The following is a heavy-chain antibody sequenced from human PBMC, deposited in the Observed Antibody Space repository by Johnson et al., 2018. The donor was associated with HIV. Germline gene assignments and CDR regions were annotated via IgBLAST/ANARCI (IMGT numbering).Heavy chain of an antibody. V-gene: IGHV3-66*01. J-gene: IGHJ3*02. CDR1: GFTVSSNY. D-gene: IGHD3-22*01. Sequence: VQLVESGGGLVQPGWSLRLSCAASGFTVSSNYMSWVRQAPGKGLEWVSVIYSGGSTYYADSVKGRFTISRDNSTNTLYLQMNSLRAEDTAVFYCAKVGYYYDISGYYFSTTRGAFYIWGQGTMVTVSS. CDR2: IYSGGST. CDR3: AKVGYYYDISGYYFSTTRGAFYI.